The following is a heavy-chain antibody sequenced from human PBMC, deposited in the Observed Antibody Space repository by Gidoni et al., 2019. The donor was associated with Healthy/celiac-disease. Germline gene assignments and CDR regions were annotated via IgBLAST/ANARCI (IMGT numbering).Heavy chain of an antibody. J-gene: IGHJ3*02. CDR3: ARGETCTDAFDI. CDR2: IWYDGSNK. CDR1: GFTFSSYG. Sequence: QVQLVESGGGVVQPGRSLRLSCAASGFTFSSYGRQLGRQAPGKGLEWVAVIWYDGSNKYYADSVKGRCTISRDNSKNTLYLQMNSLRAEDTAVYCGARGETCTDAFDIWGQGTMVTVSS. V-gene: IGHV3-33*01. D-gene: IGHD2-2*01.